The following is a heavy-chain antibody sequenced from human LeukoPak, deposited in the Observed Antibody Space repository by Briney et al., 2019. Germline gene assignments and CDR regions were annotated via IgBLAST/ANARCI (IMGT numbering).Heavy chain of an antibody. V-gene: IGHV3-74*01. Sequence: PGGSLRLSCEASGFTFSRYRMHWVRQAPGKGLVWVSRIKSDGKTNYADSVKGRFTISRDNAKNTVSLQMDSLRAEDTGVYYCARVPSEVGGYYPEYFRHWGQGTLVTVSS. D-gene: IGHD3-22*01. CDR2: IKSDGKT. CDR1: GFTFSRYR. CDR3: ARVPSEVGGYYPEYFRH. J-gene: IGHJ1*01.